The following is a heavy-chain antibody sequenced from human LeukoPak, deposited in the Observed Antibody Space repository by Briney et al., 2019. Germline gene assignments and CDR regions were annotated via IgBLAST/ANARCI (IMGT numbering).Heavy chain of an antibody. D-gene: IGHD3-10*01. CDR1: GFTLSDYY. V-gene: IGHV3-11*04. Sequence: GGSLRLSCAASGFTLSDYYMSWIRQAPGKGLEGVSYISSSGSTIYYADSVKGRFTISRDNAKNSLYLQMNRLRAEDTAVYYCASPVLLWFGELLFRPMDVWGKGTTVTVSS. J-gene: IGHJ6*04. CDR2: ISSSGSTI. CDR3: ASPVLLWFGELLFRPMDV.